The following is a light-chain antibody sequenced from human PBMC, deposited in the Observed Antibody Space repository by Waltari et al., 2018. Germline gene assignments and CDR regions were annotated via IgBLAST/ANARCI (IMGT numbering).Light chain of an antibody. CDR3: QQYYNTPLT. CDR1: QSLLFTSNNKNY. J-gene: IGKJ4*01. V-gene: IGKV4-1*01. CDR2: WAS. Sequence: DIVMTQSPDSLAVSLGERATINCRSSQSLLFTSNNKNYLSWYQKKAGQPPRLLLYWASTREYGVPDRFSGGGSGTEFTLSISSLQAEDVAVYYCQQYYNTPLTFGGGTKVDI.